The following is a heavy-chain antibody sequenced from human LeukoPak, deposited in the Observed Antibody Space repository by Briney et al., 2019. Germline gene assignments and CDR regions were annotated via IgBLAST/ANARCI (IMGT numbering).Heavy chain of an antibody. D-gene: IGHD6-25*01. CDR2: ISSNGGST. Sequence: GGSLRLSCAAAGFTFSSYAMHWVRQAPGKGLEYVSAISSNGGSTYYANSVKGRFTISRDNSKNTLYLQMGSLRAEDMAVYYCARDVPGSPSSDLFDYWGQGTLVTVSS. J-gene: IGHJ4*02. CDR1: GFTFSSYA. CDR3: ARDVPGSPSSDLFDY. V-gene: IGHV3-64*01.